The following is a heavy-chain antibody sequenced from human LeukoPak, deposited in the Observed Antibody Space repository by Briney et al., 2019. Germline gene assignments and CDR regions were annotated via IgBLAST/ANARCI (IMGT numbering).Heavy chain of an antibody. CDR1: GYTFTSYA. CDR3: ARWGYSSSWCLDY. J-gene: IGHJ4*02. CDR2: INAGNGNT. Sequence: GASVRVSCKASGYTFTSYAMHWVRQAPGQRLEWMGWINAGNGNTKYSQKFQGRVTITRDTSASTAYMELSGLRSEDTAVYYCARWGYSSSWCLDYWGQGTLVTVSS. D-gene: IGHD6-13*01. V-gene: IGHV1-3*01.